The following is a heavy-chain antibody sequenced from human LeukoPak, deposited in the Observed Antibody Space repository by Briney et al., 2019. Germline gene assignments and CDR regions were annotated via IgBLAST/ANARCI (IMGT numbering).Heavy chain of an antibody. V-gene: IGHV4-30-4*01. CDR3: ARRHGSGYSYYFDY. CDR2: IYYSGST. Sequence: SETLSLTCTVSGGSLSSGVYYWSWIRQPPGKGLEWIGYIYYSGSTYYNPSLKSRVTISVDTSKNQFSLKLSSVTAADTAVYYCARRHGSGYSYYFDYWGQGTLVTVSS. D-gene: IGHD3-22*01. J-gene: IGHJ4*02. CDR1: GGSLSSGVYY.